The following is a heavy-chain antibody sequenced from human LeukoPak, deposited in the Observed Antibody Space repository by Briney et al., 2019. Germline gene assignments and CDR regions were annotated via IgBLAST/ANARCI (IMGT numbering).Heavy chain of an antibody. Sequence: PGGSLRLSCAVSGFTFSSYAMNWVRQAPGKGLEWISGISGSGAGTYYADSVKGRFTISRDNSKNTLYLQMNSLRAEDTAVYYCAKGQELDDGVFDSWGQGTLVTVSS. CDR3: AKGQELDDGVFDS. CDR2: ISGSGAGT. CDR1: GFTFSSYA. V-gene: IGHV3-23*01. J-gene: IGHJ4*02. D-gene: IGHD1-1*01.